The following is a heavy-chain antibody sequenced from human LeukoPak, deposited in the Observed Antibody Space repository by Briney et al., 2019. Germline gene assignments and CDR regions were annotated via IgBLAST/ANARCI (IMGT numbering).Heavy chain of an antibody. CDR3: ARDLEYYNSGGYYLGY. V-gene: IGHV3-23*01. CDR1: GFTFSSYT. D-gene: IGHD3-22*01. Sequence: GGSLRLSCTASGFTFSSYTMSWVRQAPGKGLKWVSTITTGGPNTYYADSVKGRFTVSRDDSKNTLYLQMNSLRAEDTAVYYCARDLEYYNSGGYYLGYWGQGTLVTVSS. CDR2: ITTGGPNT. J-gene: IGHJ4*02.